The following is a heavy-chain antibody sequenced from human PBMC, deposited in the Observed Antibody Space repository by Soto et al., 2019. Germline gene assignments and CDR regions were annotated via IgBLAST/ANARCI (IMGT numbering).Heavy chain of an antibody. V-gene: IGHV4-30-2*01. Sequence: PSETLSLTCAVSGGSISSGGYSWSWIRQPPGKGLEWIGYIYHSGSTYYNPSLKSRVTISVDRSKNQFSLKLSSVTAADTAVYYCAREVDSSGGNWFDPWGQGTLVTVS. CDR3: AREVDSSGGNWFDP. CDR2: IYHSGST. J-gene: IGHJ5*02. D-gene: IGHD3-22*01. CDR1: GGSISSGGYS.